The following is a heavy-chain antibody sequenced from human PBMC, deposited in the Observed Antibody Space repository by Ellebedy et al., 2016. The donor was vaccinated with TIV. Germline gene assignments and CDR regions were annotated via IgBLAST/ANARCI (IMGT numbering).Heavy chain of an antibody. J-gene: IGHJ5*02. CDR2: IRQEGDEI. V-gene: IGHV3-7*01. CDR3: ARRASYGDYAVQVNPWFDP. CDR1: GFNFRSYW. Sequence: GGSLRLSCAASGFNFRSYWMTWVRQAPGKGLEWVAKIRQEGDEIYYVESVKGRFTISRDNAKNYLFPQMNSLRVEDTAVYYCARRASYGDYAVQVNPWFDPWGQGTLVTVSS. D-gene: IGHD4-17*01.